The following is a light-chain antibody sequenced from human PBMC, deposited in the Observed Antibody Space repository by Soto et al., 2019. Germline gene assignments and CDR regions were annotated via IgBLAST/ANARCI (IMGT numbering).Light chain of an antibody. CDR2: GAS. V-gene: IGKV3-20*01. Sequence: EMVLTQSPGTLSLSPGERATLSCRASQSVSSSYLAWYQQKPGQAPRLLIYGASSRATGIPDRFSGSWSGTDFTLTISRREPEDFAVDYCQQYGSSPLTFGGGTKVEIK. J-gene: IGKJ4*01. CDR1: QSVSSSY. CDR3: QQYGSSPLT.